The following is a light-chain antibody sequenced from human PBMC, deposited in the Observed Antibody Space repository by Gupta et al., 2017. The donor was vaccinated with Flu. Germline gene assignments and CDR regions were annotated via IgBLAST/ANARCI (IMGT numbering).Light chain of an antibody. V-gene: IGKV3-15*01. CDR3: QQYNNWPPWT. CDR1: QSVSNN. CDR2: GAL. J-gene: IGKJ1*01. Sequence: ERITLSCRASQSVSNNLAGYQQKPGQPPRLLIYGALNRATDIPARFSGSGSGTEFTLTINSLRSDDFAVYFCQQYNNWPPWTFGQGTRVEMK.